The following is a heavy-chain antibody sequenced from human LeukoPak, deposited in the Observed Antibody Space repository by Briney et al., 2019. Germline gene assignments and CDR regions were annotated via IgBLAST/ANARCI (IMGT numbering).Heavy chain of an antibody. CDR2: INPNTGGT. V-gene: IGHV1-2*02. CDR1: GYTFTGYY. Sequence: GASVKVSCKASGYTFTGYYMHWVRQAPGQGLEWMGWINPNTGGTNYAQKFQGRVTMTRDTSISTAYMELSRLRSDDTAVYYCARVRYNYGSFDYWGQGTLVTVSS. D-gene: IGHD5-18*01. J-gene: IGHJ4*02. CDR3: ARVRYNYGSFDY.